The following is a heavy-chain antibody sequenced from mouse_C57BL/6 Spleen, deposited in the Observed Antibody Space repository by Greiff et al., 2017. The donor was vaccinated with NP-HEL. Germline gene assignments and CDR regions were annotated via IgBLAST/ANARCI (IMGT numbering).Heavy chain of an antibody. D-gene: IGHD3-2*02. Sequence: QVQLQQSGPELVKPGASVKISCKASGYAFSSSWMNWVKQRPGKGLEWIGRIYPGDGDTNYNGKFKGKAKLTADKSSSTAYMQLSSLTSDDSAVYFCAREEDSSGYEAYWGQGTLVTVSA. V-gene: IGHV1-82*01. CDR3: AREEDSSGYEAY. CDR1: GYAFSSSW. J-gene: IGHJ3*01. CDR2: IYPGDGDT.